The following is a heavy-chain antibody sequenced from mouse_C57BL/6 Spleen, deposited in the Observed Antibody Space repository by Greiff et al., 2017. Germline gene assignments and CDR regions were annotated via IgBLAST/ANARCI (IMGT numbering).Heavy chain of an antibody. V-gene: IGHV1-19*01. Sequence: EVQLQQSGPVLVKPGASVKMSCKASGYTFTDYYMNWVKQSHGKSLEWIGVINPYNGGTSYNQQFKGKATLTVDKSSSTAYMELNSLTSEDSAVDYCANDYGSSSFAYWGQGTLVTVSA. J-gene: IGHJ3*01. CDR3: ANDYGSSSFAY. CDR2: INPYNGGT. CDR1: GYTFTDYY. D-gene: IGHD1-1*01.